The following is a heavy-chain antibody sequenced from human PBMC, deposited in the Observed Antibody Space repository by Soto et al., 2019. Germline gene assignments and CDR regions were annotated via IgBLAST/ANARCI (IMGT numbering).Heavy chain of an antibody. CDR2: ISYDGSNK. Sequence: SLRLSCAASGFTFSSYDMHWVRQAPGKGLEWVAVISYDGSNKYYAGSVKDRFTISRDNSKNTLSLQMSRLRGDDTAVYYCAKARGVRPYDAFDIWGQGTMVTVSS. CDR1: GFTFSSYD. J-gene: IGHJ3*02. V-gene: IGHV3-30*18. CDR3: AKARGVRPYDAFDI. D-gene: IGHD3-10*01.